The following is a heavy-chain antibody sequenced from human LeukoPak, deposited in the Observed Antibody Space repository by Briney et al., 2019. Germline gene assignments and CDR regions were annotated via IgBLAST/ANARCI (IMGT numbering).Heavy chain of an antibody. Sequence: GGSLRLSCAASGFTFSSYAMSWVRQAPGKGLEWVSAISGSGGRTYYVDSVKGRFTISRDNAKNSLYLQINSRRAEDTAVYYCAEGPGWALVTKLDYWGQVAMVTFSS. D-gene: IGHD2-21*02. CDR3: AEGPGWALVTKLDY. CDR2: ISGSGGRT. CDR1: GFTFSSYA. V-gene: IGHV3-23*01. J-gene: IGHJ4*02.